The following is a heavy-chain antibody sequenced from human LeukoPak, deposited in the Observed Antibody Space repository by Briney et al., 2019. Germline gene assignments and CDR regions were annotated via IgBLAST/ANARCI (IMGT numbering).Heavy chain of an antibody. Sequence: PEGSLRLSCAHSGCTLSYAWMSWVRQAPRKGLEWVSSICSVRSDIYYEHLPQGSYTLSRGKAQNSLFLQMNTLRAEDTALYYCARYGGNAFDVWGQGTMVTVSS. CDR3: ARYGGNAFDV. D-gene: IGHD2-15*01. CDR1: GCTLSYAW. J-gene: IGHJ3*01. V-gene: IGHV3-21*01. CDR2: ICSVRSDI.